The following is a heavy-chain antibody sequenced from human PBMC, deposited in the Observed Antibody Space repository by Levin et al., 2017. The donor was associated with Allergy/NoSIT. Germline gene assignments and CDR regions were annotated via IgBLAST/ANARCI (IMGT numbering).Heavy chain of an antibody. J-gene: IGHJ5*02. CDR2: IIPILGIA. CDR1: GGTFSSYT. Sequence: KISCKASGGTFSSYTISWVRQAPGQGLEWMGRIIPILGIANYAQKFQGRVTITADKSTSTAYMELSSLRSEDTAVYYCARDNITMVRGVITIENWFDPWGQGTLVTVSS. V-gene: IGHV1-69*04. CDR3: ARDNITMVRGVITIENWFDP. D-gene: IGHD3-10*01.